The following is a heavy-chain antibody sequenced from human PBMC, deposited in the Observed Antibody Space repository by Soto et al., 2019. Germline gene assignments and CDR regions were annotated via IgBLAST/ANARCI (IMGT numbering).Heavy chain of an antibody. J-gene: IGHJ4*02. CDR3: AKDTRCLPKYSFDY. CDR1: GFTFSSYA. CDR2: ISGSGGST. D-gene: IGHD4-17*01. V-gene: IGHV3-23*01. Sequence: EVQLLESGGGLVQPGGSLRLSCAASGFTFSSYAMSWVRQAPGKGLEWVSAISGSGGSTYYADSEKGRFTISRDNSTLTLYLPMHSLRAEDLAVYYCAKDTRCLPKYSFDYWGQGTLVTVSS.